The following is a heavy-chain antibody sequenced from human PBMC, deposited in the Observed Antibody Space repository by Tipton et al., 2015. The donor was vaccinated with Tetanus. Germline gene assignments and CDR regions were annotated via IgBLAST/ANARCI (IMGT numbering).Heavy chain of an antibody. J-gene: IGHJ6*02. Sequence: GSLRLSCAASGFTFNSYAMTWVRQAPGRGLEWISSISGRAEGSYYADSVKGRFTISRDNSKNILFLHIHSLRAEDTAVYFCARRSLTNYGLDVWGQGTPVTVSS. D-gene: IGHD1-1*01. CDR3: ARRSLTNYGLDV. V-gene: IGHV3-23*01. CDR1: GFTFNSYA. CDR2: ISGRAEGS.